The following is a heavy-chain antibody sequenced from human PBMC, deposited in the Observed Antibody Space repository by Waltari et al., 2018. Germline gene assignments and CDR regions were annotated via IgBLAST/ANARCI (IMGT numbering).Heavy chain of an antibody. V-gene: IGHV4-59*01. Sequence: QVQLQESGPGLVKPSETLSLTCTVSGGSISSYYWSWIRHPPGRGLEWIGYIYYSGSTNYNPTIKSRITIAVDTSKNQFSLKLSSVTAADAAVYYCARDTDYDSSGYYYHYFDYWGQGTLVTVSS. D-gene: IGHD3-22*01. CDR2: IYYSGST. CDR1: GGSISSYY. J-gene: IGHJ4*02. CDR3: ARDTDYDSSGYYYHYFDY.